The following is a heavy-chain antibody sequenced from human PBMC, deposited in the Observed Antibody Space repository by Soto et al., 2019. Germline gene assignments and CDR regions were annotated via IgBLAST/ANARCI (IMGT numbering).Heavy chain of an antibody. D-gene: IGHD1-26*01. Sequence: QVHLVESGGGVVQPGKSLRLSCEASGFSFRSYGLHWVRQAPGKGLEWIGLISYDGSNQFYADSVRGRFTISRDNSNNTLYLQMTGLRVEDTAVYYCAKDLFSGGSYPNWFDPWGHGTLVTVSS. J-gene: IGHJ5*02. CDR2: ISYDGSNQ. CDR3: AKDLFSGGSYPNWFDP. CDR1: GFSFRSYG. V-gene: IGHV3-30*18.